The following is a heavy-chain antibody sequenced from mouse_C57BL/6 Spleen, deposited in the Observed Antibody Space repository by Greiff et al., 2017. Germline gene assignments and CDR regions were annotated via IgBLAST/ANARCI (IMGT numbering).Heavy chain of an antibody. CDR1: GFTFSDYY. J-gene: IGHJ2*01. V-gene: IGHV5-16*01. CDR3: ARDCDYGGNYFDY. D-gene: IGHD2-4*01. CDR2: ITYDGSST. Sequence: EVMLVASEGGLVQPGGSMKLSCTASGFTFSDYYMAWVRQVPDKGLEWVANITYDGSSTYYLASLKSRFIISRDNAKNILYLQMSSLKSEDTATYYCARDCDYGGNYFDYWGQGTTLTVSS.